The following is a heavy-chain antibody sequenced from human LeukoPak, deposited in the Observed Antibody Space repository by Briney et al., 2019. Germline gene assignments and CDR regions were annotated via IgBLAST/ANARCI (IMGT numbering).Heavy chain of an antibody. Sequence: SVKVSCKASGGTFSSYAISWVRQAPGQGLEWMGGIIPIFGTANYAQKFQGRVTLTTDTSTSTAYMELRSLRSDDTAVYFCGRLRSIGASGHDASDMWGQGTMVTVSS. CDR2: IIPIFGTA. D-gene: IGHD3-3*01. CDR1: GGTFSSYA. J-gene: IGHJ3*02. CDR3: GRLRSIGASGHDASDM. V-gene: IGHV1-69*05.